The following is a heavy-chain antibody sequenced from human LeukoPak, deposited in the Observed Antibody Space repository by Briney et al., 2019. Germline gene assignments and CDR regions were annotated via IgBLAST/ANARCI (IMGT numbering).Heavy chain of an antibody. Sequence: MSSETLPLTCTVSGGSINSSSYYWGWVRQPPGKGLEWIGSMYYRGSTYYNPSLKSRVTISVDTSKNQFSLKLSSVTAADTAVYYCARDRSITMIVDDAFDIWGQGTMVTVSS. CDR2: MYYRGST. J-gene: IGHJ3*02. D-gene: IGHD3-22*01. CDR3: ARDRSITMIVDDAFDI. V-gene: IGHV4-39*07. CDR1: GGSINSSSYY.